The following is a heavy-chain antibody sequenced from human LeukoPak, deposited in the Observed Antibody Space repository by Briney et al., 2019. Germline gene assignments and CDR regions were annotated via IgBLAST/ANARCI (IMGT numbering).Heavy chain of an antibody. CDR3: ARVQQQLDPAVDAFDI. J-gene: IGHJ3*02. CDR2: INAGNGNT. Sequence: GASVKVSCKASGYTFTSYAMYWVRQAPGQRLEWMGWINAGNGNTKYSQKFRGRVTITRDTSASTAYMELSSLRSEDTAVYYCARVQQQLDPAVDAFDIWGQGTMVTVSS. D-gene: IGHD6-13*01. V-gene: IGHV1-3*01. CDR1: GYTFTSYA.